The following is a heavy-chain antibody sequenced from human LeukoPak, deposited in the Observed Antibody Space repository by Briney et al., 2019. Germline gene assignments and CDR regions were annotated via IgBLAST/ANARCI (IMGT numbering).Heavy chain of an antibody. J-gene: IGHJ4*02. D-gene: IGHD2-2*01. CDR3: TRHVSSLSSCPNY. CDR2: IYPGDSRT. CDR1: GYCFSSYW. V-gene: IGHV5-51*01. Sequence: GESLKISCKGSGYCFSSYWVGWVRQMPGKGLEWMGIIYPGDSRTTYSPSFQGQVTISADKSISTAYLQWSSLKASDTAMYYCTRHVSSLSSCPNYWGPGTLVTVSS.